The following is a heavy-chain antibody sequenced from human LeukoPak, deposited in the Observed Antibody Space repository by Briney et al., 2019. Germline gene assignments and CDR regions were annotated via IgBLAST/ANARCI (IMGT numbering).Heavy chain of an antibody. Sequence: GGSLRLSCAASGFTFSDYYMSWIRQAPGKGLEWVSYISSSGSTIYYADSVKGRFTISRDNAKNSLYLQMNSLRVEDTAVYYCASTPLLRYFDRTFDYWGQGTLVTVSS. CDR1: GFTFSDYY. D-gene: IGHD3-9*01. V-gene: IGHV3-11*01. J-gene: IGHJ4*02. CDR3: ASTPLLRYFDRTFDY. CDR2: ISSSGSTI.